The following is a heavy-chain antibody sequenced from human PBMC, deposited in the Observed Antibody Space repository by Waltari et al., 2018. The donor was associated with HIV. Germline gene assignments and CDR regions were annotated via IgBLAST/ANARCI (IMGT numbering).Heavy chain of an antibody. CDR1: GCTVKNEY. Sequence: ATGGVLVQPGGSLSLCVSVSGCTVKNEYITGVRRSTGRGLEWVGTIYGNGETYSAASMRGRLFISRDDPGNRVFLHINNVNFADTASYFCAKGVRFLGPWSQETPVTVSS. D-gene: IGHD3-3*01. CDR2: IYGNGET. V-gene: IGHV3-53*05. J-gene: IGHJ5*02. CDR3: AKGVRFLGP.